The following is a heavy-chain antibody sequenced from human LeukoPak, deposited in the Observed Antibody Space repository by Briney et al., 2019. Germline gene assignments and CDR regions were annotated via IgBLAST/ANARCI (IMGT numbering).Heavy chain of an antibody. CDR2: IYHSGST. J-gene: IGHJ3*02. Sequence: SQTLSLTCTVSGGSISSGGYYWSWIRQPPGKGLEWIGYIYHSGSTYYNPSLKSRVTISVDRSKNQFSLKLSSVTAADTAVYYCARQYYYDSSGSYPEEGAFDIWGQGTMVTVSS. V-gene: IGHV4-30-2*01. CDR1: GGSISSGGYY. CDR3: ARQYYYDSSGSYPEEGAFDI. D-gene: IGHD3-22*01.